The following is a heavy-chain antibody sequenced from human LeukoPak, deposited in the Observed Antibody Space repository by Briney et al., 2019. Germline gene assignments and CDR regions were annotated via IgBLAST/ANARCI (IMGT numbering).Heavy chain of an antibody. Sequence: KPSQTLSLTCTVSGGSISSGSYYWSRIRQPAGKGLEWIGRIYTSGSTNYNPSLKSRVTISVDTSKNQFSLKLSSVTAADTAVYYCARVDLRYCSGGSCPFDYWGQGTLVTVSS. V-gene: IGHV4-61*02. CDR2: IYTSGST. D-gene: IGHD2-15*01. CDR3: ARVDLRYCSGGSCPFDY. J-gene: IGHJ4*02. CDR1: GGSISSGSYY.